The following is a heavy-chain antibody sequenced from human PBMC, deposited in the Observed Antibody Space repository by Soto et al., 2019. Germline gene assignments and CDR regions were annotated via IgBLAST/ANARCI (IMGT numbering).Heavy chain of an antibody. CDR3: AKDLTTNFFNYYDSSGEYFDY. Sequence: GGSLRLSCAASGFTFSSYAMSWVRQAPGKGLEWVSAISGSGGSTYYADSVKGRFTISRDNSKNTLYLQMNSLRAEDTAVYYCAKDLTTNFFNYYDSSGEYFDYWGQGTLVTVSS. CDR2: ISGSGGST. V-gene: IGHV3-23*01. D-gene: IGHD3-22*01. CDR1: GFTFSSYA. J-gene: IGHJ4*02.